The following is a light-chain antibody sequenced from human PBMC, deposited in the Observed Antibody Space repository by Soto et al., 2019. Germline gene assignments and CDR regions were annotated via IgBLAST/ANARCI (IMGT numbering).Light chain of an antibody. CDR3: AAWDDSLSVV. CDR2: EGS. Sequence: QSALTQPASVSGSPGQSITISCTGTSSDVGSYNLVSWYQQHPGKAPKLMIYEGSKRPSGVSNRFSGSKSGNTASLTISGLQAEDEADYYCAAWDDSLSVVFGGGTKVTVL. V-gene: IGLV2-23*01. J-gene: IGLJ2*01. CDR1: SSDVGSYNL.